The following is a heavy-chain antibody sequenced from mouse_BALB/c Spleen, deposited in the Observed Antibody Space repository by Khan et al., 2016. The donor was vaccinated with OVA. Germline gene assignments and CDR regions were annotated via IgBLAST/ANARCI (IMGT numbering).Heavy chain of an antibody. V-gene: IGHV3-2*02. Sequence: EVKLLESGPGLVKPSQSLSLTCTVTGYSITTDYAWNWIRQFPGKKLEWMGFISCSGNTKYNPSLKSRISITRDTSKNQFFLQSKSVTTEDTARYYCARGYEWDFDYWGQGTTLTVSS. J-gene: IGHJ2*01. CDR2: ISCSGNT. CDR3: ARGYEWDFDY. D-gene: IGHD1-3*01. CDR1: GYSITTDYA.